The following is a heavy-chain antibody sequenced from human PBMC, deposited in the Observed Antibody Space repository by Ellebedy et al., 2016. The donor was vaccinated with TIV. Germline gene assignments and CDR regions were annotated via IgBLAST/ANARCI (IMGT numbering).Heavy chain of an antibody. D-gene: IGHD4-17*01. Sequence: MPSETLSLTCTVSGGSISSSSYYWGWIRQPPGKGLEWIGSIYYIGSTYYNPSLKSRVTISVDTSKNQFSLKLSSVTAADTAVYYCAREPALTVTTLTGADYWGQGTLDTVSS. CDR2: IYYIGST. CDR3: AREPALTVTTLTGADY. CDR1: GGSISSSSYY. V-gene: IGHV4-39*01. J-gene: IGHJ4*02.